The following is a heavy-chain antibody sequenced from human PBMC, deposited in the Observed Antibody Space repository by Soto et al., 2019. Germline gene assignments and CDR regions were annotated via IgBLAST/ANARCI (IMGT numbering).Heavy chain of an antibody. Sequence: LQISCKGSGYSFTSYWIGWVRQMPGKGLEWMGIIYPGDSDTRYSPSFQGQVTISADKSISTAYLQWSSLKASDTAMYYCARHPGEGYCSGGSCYGFDYWGQGTPVTVSS. CDR3: ARHPGEGYCSGGSCYGFDY. CDR2: IYPGDSDT. V-gene: IGHV5-51*01. CDR1: GYSFTSYW. J-gene: IGHJ4*02. D-gene: IGHD2-15*01.